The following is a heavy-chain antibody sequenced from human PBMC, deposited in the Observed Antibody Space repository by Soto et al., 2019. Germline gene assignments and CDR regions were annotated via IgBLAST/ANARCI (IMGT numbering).Heavy chain of an antibody. D-gene: IGHD3-16*01. V-gene: IGHV3-23*01. J-gene: IGHJ4*02. CDR3: AKPETLQYYYFNS. CDR1: GFTFSNYA. Sequence: EVQLLESGGGLVQPGGSLRLSCAASGFTFSNYAMTWVRHAPGQGLEWVSAIGGSGGSTYYADSVKGRFAISRDNSKNTLFLQMNSLRADDTAVYYCAKPETLQYYYFNSWGQGTVVTVSS. CDR2: IGGSGGST.